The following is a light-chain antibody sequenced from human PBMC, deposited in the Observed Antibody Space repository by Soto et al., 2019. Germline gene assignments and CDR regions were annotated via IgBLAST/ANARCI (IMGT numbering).Light chain of an antibody. Sequence: QSALTQPASVSGSPGQSITISCTGTSSDVGAYKYVSWYQQHSGKAPKVMIFEVNNRPSGVSNRFSGSKSGNTASLTISGLQAEDEADYYCSSYTSRSTGVFGGGTQLTVL. CDR3: SSYTSRSTGV. CDR1: SSDVGAYKY. CDR2: EVN. J-gene: IGLJ3*02. V-gene: IGLV2-14*01.